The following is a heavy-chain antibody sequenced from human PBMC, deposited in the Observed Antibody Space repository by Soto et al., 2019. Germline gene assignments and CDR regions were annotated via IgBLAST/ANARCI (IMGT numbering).Heavy chain of an antibody. CDR1: GYTFTSYD. J-gene: IGHJ3*02. CDR2: MNPNSGNT. CDR3: ARVLCSSTSCYLDAFDI. V-gene: IGHV1-8*01. D-gene: IGHD2-2*01. Sequence: ASVKVSCKASGYTFTSYDINWVRQATGQGLERMGWMNPNSGNTGYAQKFQGRVTMTRNTSISTAYMELSSLRSEDTAVYYCARVLCSSTSCYLDAFDIWGQGTMVTVSS.